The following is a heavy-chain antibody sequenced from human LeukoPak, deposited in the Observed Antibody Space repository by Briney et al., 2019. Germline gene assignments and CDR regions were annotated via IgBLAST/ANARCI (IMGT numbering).Heavy chain of an antibody. V-gene: IGHV3-23*01. CDR3: AKDRGTLMVVRTFAS. Sequence: GGSLRLSCAASGFTFDDYTMHWVRQAPGKGLEWVSSISGSGSSTNYADSVKGRFTISRDNSKNTLYLQMKSLRAEDTAVYYCAKDRGTLMVVRTFASWGQGTLVTVSS. CDR1: GFTFDDYT. J-gene: IGHJ4*02. D-gene: IGHD3-22*01. CDR2: ISGSGSST.